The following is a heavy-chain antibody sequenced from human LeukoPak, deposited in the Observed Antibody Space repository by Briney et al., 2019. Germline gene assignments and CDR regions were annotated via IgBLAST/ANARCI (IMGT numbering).Heavy chain of an antibody. CDR2: ISAYNGNT. CDR3: ARAFTYYYYYYMDV. V-gene: IGHV1-18*01. Sequence: GASVKVSCKASGYTFTSYGISWVRQAPGQGLEWMGWISAYNGNTNYAQKLQGRVTMTTDTSTSTAYMELRSLRSDDTAVYYCARAFTYYYYYYMDVWGKGTTVTVSS. CDR1: GYTFTSYG. J-gene: IGHJ6*03.